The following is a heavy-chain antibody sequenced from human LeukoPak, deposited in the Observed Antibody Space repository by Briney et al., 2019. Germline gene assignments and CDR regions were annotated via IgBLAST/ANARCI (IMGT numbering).Heavy chain of an antibody. V-gene: IGHV6-1*01. CDR3: ARLVGASWFDS. CDR2: TYYRSKWNN. J-gene: IGHJ5*01. CDR1: GDSVSTNGAT. Sequence: SQTLSLTCAISGDSVSTNGATWTWLRQSPSRGLEWLGRTYYRSKWNNDYAVSMKSRITINPDTSKNQFSLQLNSVTPEDTAVYYCARLVGASWFDSWGQGTLVTVSS. D-gene: IGHD1-26*01.